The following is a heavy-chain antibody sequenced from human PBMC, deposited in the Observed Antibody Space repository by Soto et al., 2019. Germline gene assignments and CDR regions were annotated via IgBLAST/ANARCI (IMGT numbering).Heavy chain of an antibody. J-gene: IGHJ4*02. Sequence: GGSLRLSCTASGFTFGDYAMSWFRQAPGKGLEWVGFIRSKAYCGTTEYAASVKGRFTISRDDSKSIAYLQMNSLKTEDTAVYYCTRVKKSYGGSRIVFDYWGQGTLVTVSS. CDR2: IRSKAYCGTT. V-gene: IGHV3-49*03. CDR1: GFTFGDYA. CDR3: TRVKKSYGGSRIVFDY. D-gene: IGHD2-15*01.